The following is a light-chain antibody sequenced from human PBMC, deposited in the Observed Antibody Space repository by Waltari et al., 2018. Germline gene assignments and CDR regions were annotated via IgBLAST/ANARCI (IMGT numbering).Light chain of an antibody. V-gene: IGKV1-39*01. CDR3: QQSSRLPYT. CDR2: EAS. Sequence: DIQMTQSPSSLSASVGDRVTITCRASQSIANRLNWYQQKPGKAPKVLIYEASTLQSGVPSRFSGSASGTDFTLTISSLQPEDSASYFCQQSSRLPYTFGQGTKLEMK. J-gene: IGKJ2*01. CDR1: QSIANR.